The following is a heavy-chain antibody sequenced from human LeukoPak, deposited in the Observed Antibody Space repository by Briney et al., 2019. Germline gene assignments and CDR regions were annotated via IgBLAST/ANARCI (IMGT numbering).Heavy chain of an antibody. V-gene: IGHV1-2*02. CDR1: GYTFTGYY. D-gene: IGHD2-15*01. CDR3: ARGTTVAATGPLMNY. CDR2: INPNSGGT. J-gene: IGHJ4*02. Sequence: ASVKVSCRASGYTFTGYYMHWVRQAPGQGLEWVGWINPNSGGTNYAQKFQGKVTMTRDTSISTAYMDLTSLRSDDTAVYFCARGTTVAATGPLMNYWGEGTLVTVSS.